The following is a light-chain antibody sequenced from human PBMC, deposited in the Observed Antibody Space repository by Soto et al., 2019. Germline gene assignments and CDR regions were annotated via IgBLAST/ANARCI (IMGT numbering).Light chain of an antibody. CDR1: QSVRSF. J-gene: IGKJ1*01. CDR3: QQYSRSPWT. Sequence: EIVLTQSPGTLSLSPGERTTLSCRASQSVRSFLAWYQQKPGQAPRLLIFDSSNRATGVPDRFSGSGSGTDFTLSISRLEPEDFAIYYCQQYSRSPWTFGQGTKVEIK. CDR2: DSS. V-gene: IGKV3-20*01.